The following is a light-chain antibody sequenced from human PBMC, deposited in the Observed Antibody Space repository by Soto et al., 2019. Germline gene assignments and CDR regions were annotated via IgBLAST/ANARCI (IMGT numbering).Light chain of an antibody. CDR2: GAS. V-gene: IGKV3D-15*01. Sequence: EIVMTQSPDTLSVSPGERATLSCRASQRISSNLAWYQQKPGQAPRLLIYGASTRATGVPARFSGSGSETDFPLTIINLQYEDCAVYYCQHYNNWPPYTFGQGTKLEIK. CDR3: QHYNNWPPYT. CDR1: QRISSN. J-gene: IGKJ2*01.